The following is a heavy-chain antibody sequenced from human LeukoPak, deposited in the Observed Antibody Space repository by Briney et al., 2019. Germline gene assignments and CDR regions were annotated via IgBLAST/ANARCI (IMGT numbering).Heavy chain of an antibody. V-gene: IGHV4-34*01. CDR3: ARSRPIGKAKIM. CDR2: INHSGST. CDR1: GGSFSGYY. Sequence: SETLSLTCAVYGGSFSGYYWSWIRQPPGKGLEWIGEINHSGSTNYNPSLTSRVTISVDTSKNQFSLKLSSVTAADTAVYYCARSRPIGKAKIMWGQGTLV. J-gene: IGHJ4*02. D-gene: IGHD5-24*01.